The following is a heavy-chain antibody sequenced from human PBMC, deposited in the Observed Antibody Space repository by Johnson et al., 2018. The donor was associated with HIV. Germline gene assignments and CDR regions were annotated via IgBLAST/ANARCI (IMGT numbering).Heavy chain of an antibody. D-gene: IGHD6-13*01. V-gene: IGHV3-53*01. CDR1: GFTVSSNY. J-gene: IGHJ3*02. CDR3: AREDGDSSSWAGAFDI. Sequence: VQLVESGGGLIQPGGSLRLSCAASGFTVSSNYMSWVRQAPGKGLAWVSVIYRGGSTYYADSVKGRFTISRDNSKNTLYLQMNSLRAEDTAVYYCAREDGDSSSWAGAFDIWGQGTMVTVSS. CDR2: IYRGGST.